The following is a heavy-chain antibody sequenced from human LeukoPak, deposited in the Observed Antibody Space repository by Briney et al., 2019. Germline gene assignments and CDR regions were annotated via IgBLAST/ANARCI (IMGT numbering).Heavy chain of an antibody. Sequence: GASVKVSCKASGGTFSSYAISWVRQAPGQGLEWMGGIIPIFGTANYAQKFQGRVTITADESTSTAYMELSSLRSEDTAVYYCARDPGDGYNYGGAFDIWGQGTMVTASS. J-gene: IGHJ3*02. CDR1: GGTFSSYA. CDR3: ARDPGDGYNYGGAFDI. CDR2: IIPIFGTA. V-gene: IGHV1-69*13. D-gene: IGHD5-24*01.